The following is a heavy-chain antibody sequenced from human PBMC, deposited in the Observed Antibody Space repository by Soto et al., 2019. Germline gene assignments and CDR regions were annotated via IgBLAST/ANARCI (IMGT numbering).Heavy chain of an antibody. V-gene: IGHV4-30-2*01. CDR2: IYHSGST. CDR3: ARQVVVAATGVRWFDP. D-gene: IGHD2-15*01. CDR1: GGSISSGGYS. J-gene: IGHJ5*02. Sequence: PSETLSLTCAVSGGSISSGGYSWSWIRQPPGKGLEWIGYIYHSGSTYYNPSLKSRVTISVDRSKNQFSLKLSSVTAADTAVYYCARQVVVAATGVRWFDPWGQGTLVTVS.